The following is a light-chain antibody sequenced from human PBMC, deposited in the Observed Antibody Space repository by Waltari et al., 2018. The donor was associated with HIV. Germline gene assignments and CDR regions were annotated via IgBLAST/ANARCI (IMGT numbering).Light chain of an antibody. Sequence: QSVLTQPPSVSGAPGPRVTISCTGIGPNIGAGYDVQWYQQRPGTAPKVLIYGNTHRPSGVPDRFTGSKSGSSASLVITGLQAEDEADYYCHSYDSSLSGSVFGGGTKLTVL. V-gene: IGLV1-40*01. J-gene: IGLJ3*02. CDR1: GPNIGAGYD. CDR3: HSYDSSLSGSV. CDR2: GNT.